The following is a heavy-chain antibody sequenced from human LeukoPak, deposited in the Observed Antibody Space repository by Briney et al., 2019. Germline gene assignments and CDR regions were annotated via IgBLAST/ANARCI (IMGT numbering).Heavy chain of an antibody. CDR1: GESFSGYY. J-gene: IGHJ5*02. D-gene: IGHD2-21*02. CDR2: INHSGST. CDR3: AYCGGDCYSYWFDP. Sequence: SETLSLTCAVYGESFSGYYWSWIRQPPGKGLEWIGEINHSGSTNYNPSLKSRVTISVDTSKNQFSLKLSSVTAADTAVYYCAYCGGDCYSYWFDPWGQGTLVTVSS. V-gene: IGHV4-34*01.